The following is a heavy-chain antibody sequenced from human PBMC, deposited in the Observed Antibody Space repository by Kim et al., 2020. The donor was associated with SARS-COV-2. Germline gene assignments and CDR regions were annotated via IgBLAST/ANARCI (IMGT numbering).Heavy chain of an antibody. V-gene: IGHV1-2*02. CDR3: ARSDYYYDTGGQYYVPYYFDY. CDR2: INPSGGGT. CDR1: GYTFTDYF. Sequence: ASVKVSCKASGYTFTDYFIHWVRQAPGQGLEWMGWINPSGGGTNYARKFQGRVTVTRDTSSSTAYLELSGLRSDDTAVYYCARSDYYYDTGGQYYVPYYFDYWGQGTLVTVSS. D-gene: IGHD3-22*01. J-gene: IGHJ4*02.